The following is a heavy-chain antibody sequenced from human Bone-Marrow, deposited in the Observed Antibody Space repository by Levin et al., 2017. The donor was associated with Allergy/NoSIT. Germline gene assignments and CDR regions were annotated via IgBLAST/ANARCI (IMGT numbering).Heavy chain of an antibody. V-gene: IGHV3-15*01. Sequence: GESLKISCTGSGFIFDNAWMTWVRQAPGKGLEWVGQTKRNLHGVTTDYAAPVKGRFIMSRDDSKKMFYLQMTSLQIDDTAIYYCQAQHRLPWEVGFDVWGPGTMVTVSS. D-gene: IGHD1-26*01. J-gene: IGHJ3*01. CDR1: GFIFDNAW. CDR2: TKRNLHGVTT. CDR3: QAQHRLPWEVGFDV.